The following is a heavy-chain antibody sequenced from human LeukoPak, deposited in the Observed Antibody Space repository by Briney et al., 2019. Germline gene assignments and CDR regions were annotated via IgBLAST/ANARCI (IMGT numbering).Heavy chain of an antibody. D-gene: IGHD1-1*01. CDR2: LRGDTGDT. CDR1: GYMVSDYY. CDR3: ARVRDNACDY. Sequence: GASVKVSCKTSGYMVSDYYMHWVRQAPGQGLEWMGGLRGDTGDTDSPQKFKGRVTMTRDTATNTAYMQLSRLTYDDTAIYFCARVRDNACDYWGQGTLVTVSS. V-gene: IGHV1-2*02. J-gene: IGHJ4*02.